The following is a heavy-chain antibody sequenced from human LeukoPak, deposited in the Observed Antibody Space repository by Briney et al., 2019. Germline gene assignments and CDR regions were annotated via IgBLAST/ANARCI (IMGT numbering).Heavy chain of an antibody. CDR1: GYSFNIYW. CDR2: IFPGDSDA. V-gene: IGHV5-51*01. J-gene: IGHJ6*03. Sequence: GEAMKISCKGSGYSFNIYWIGWVRQMPRKGLEWMVIIFPGDSDARYSPSFQGQVTISADKSISTVYLQWSSLEASDTAMYYCARHFSGYSNAHYYYMDVWGKGTTVTVSS. D-gene: IGHD5-18*01. CDR3: ARHFSGYSNAHYYYMDV.